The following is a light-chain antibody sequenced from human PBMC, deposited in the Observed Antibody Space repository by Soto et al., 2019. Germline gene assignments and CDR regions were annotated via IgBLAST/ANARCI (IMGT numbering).Light chain of an antibody. Sequence: QSVLTQPASVSGSPGQSITISCTGTSSDVGSYNLVSWYQQHPGKAPKLMIYEDIERPSGVSNRFSGSKSGNTASLTISGLQTEDEAYYYCCSYAGGTTVVFGGGTQLTVL. V-gene: IGLV2-23*01. CDR2: EDI. CDR3: CSYAGGTTVV. J-gene: IGLJ2*01. CDR1: SSDVGSYNL.